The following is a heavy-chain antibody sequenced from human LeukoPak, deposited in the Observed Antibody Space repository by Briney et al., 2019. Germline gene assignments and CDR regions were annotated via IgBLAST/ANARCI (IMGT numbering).Heavy chain of an antibody. Sequence: GGSLRLSCAASGFIFSGSSMHWVRQAPGKGLEWVANAKADENDKNFVDSVKGRFTIFIDRDKKSMYLQMNSLRVEDTAVYYCARDSTQRRGNEYYDALDFWGQGTMVSVSS. V-gene: IGHV3-7*01. D-gene: IGHD4-23*01. CDR2: AKADENDK. CDR1: GFIFSGSS. J-gene: IGHJ3*01. CDR3: ARDSTQRRGNEYYDALDF.